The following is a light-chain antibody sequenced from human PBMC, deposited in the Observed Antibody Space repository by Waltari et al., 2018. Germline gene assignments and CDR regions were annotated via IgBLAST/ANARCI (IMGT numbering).Light chain of an antibody. CDR2: AAS. J-gene: IGKJ3*01. Sequence: DIQMTQSPSSLSASVGDRVTITCRASQGISSYLNWYQQKPGKAPKLLIYAASNLQSGVPSRFSGSGSGTDFTLTISSLQPEDFATYYCQQSYSTPFTFGPGTKVDIK. CDR3: QQSYSTPFT. CDR1: QGISSY. V-gene: IGKV1-39*01.